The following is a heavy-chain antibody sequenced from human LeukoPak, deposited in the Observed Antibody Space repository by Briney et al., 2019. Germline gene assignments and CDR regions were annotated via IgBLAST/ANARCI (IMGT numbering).Heavy chain of an antibody. Sequence: ASAKVSCKASGYTFTSYYMHWVRQAPGQGLEWMGIINPSGGSTSYAQKFQGRVTMTRDTSTSTVYMELSSLRSEDTAVYYCARDIVTTAGGNWFDPWGQGTLVTVSS. V-gene: IGHV1-46*01. CDR1: GYTFTSYY. CDR2: INPSGGST. J-gene: IGHJ5*02. CDR3: ARDIVTTAGGNWFDP. D-gene: IGHD4-17*01.